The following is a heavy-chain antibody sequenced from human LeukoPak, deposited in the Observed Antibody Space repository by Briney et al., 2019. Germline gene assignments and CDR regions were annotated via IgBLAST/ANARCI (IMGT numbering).Heavy chain of an antibody. D-gene: IGHD4-11*01. J-gene: IGHJ1*01. Sequence: NPSETLSLTCTVSGASISYSYWSWIRQFPGKGLEWIGEINHSGSTNYNPSLKSRVTISVDTSKNQFSLKLSSVTAADTAVYYCARSSYSNYDREYFQHWGQGTLVTVSS. CDR3: ARSSYSNYDREYFQH. CDR1: GASISYSY. CDR2: INHSGST. V-gene: IGHV4-34*01.